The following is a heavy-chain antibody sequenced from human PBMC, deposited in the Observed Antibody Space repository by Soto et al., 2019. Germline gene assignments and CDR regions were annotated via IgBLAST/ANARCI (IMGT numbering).Heavy chain of an antibody. CDR3: ARPLCSSTRCGPYFFDS. Sequence: QVQLVQSGAEVKKPGASVKVSCKASGYTFTSNDINWVRQAPGQGPEWMGWMNPDNGKTGFAQKFQGRITMTRNTSISTAYMELSSLRSDDTAVYFSARPLCSSTRCGPYFFDSWGQGSLVTVSS. V-gene: IGHV1-8*01. CDR1: GYTFTSND. J-gene: IGHJ4*02. D-gene: IGHD2-2*01. CDR2: MNPDNGKT.